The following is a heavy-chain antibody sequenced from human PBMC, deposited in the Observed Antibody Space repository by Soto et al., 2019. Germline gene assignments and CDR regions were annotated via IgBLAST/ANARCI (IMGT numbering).Heavy chain of an antibody. D-gene: IGHD3-10*01. V-gene: IGHV4-38-2*01. Sequence: PSETLSLTCAVSGYSISSGYYWGWIRQSPGKGLEWIGYVSHSGSTYYNPSLKSRVTTSIDTSKNQFSLTLSSVTAADTAVYFCARSSGSGPYGMDVWGQGTTVT. J-gene: IGHJ6*02. CDR3: ARSSGSGPYGMDV. CDR2: VSHSGST. CDR1: GYSISSGYY.